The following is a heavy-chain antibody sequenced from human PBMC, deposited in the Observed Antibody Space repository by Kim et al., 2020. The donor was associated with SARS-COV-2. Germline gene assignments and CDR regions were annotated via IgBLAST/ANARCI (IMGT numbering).Heavy chain of an antibody. CDR1: GFTFSDHY. V-gene: IGHV3-11*04. Sequence: GGSLRLSCAASGFTFSDHYMSWVRQAPGKGLEWVSFISGSGDAKYYADSVKGRFTVSRDNAKNTLYLQMSSLRAEDTAVYYCTRELYYFGSGNWGQGTLVTVSS. CDR2: ISGSGDAK. D-gene: IGHD3-10*01. J-gene: IGHJ4*02. CDR3: TRELYYFGSGN.